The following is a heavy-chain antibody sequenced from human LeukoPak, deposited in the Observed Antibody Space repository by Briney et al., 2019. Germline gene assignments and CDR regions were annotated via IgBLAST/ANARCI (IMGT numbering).Heavy chain of an antibody. D-gene: IGHD3-10*01. CDR3: ARDSAPLRITMVRGVIP. J-gene: IGHJ5*02. CDR2: IKEDGSES. CDR1: GFNLGEFW. Sequence: PGGSLRLSCAASGFNLGEFWMAWVRQTPGMGLEWVADIKEDGSESFYVDSVKGRFTISRDNAKNSLYLQMNSLRAEDTAVYYCARDSAPLRITMVRGVIPWGQGTLVTVSS. V-gene: IGHV3-7*01.